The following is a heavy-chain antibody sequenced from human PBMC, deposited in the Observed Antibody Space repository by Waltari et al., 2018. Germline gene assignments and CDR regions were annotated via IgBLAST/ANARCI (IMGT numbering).Heavy chain of an antibody. Sequence: QVQLQESGPGLVKPSETLSLTCTVSGYSISSGYYWGWIRQPPGKGLEWIGSIYHSGRTYYNPSLKSRVTISVDTSKNQCSLKLSSVTAADTAVYYCATGAYIAGEFDYWGQGTLVTVSS. CDR1: GYSISSGYY. J-gene: IGHJ4*02. CDR3: ATGAYIAGEFDY. CDR2: IYHSGRT. V-gene: IGHV4-38-2*02. D-gene: IGHD2-15*01.